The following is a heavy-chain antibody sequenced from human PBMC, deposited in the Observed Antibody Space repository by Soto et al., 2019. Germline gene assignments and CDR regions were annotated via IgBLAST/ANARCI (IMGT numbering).Heavy chain of an antibody. D-gene: IGHD2-15*01. CDR1: GGTFSSYA. V-gene: IGHV1-69*12. CDR2: IIPIFGTA. Sequence: QVQLVQSGAEVKKPGSSVKVSCKASGGTFSSYAISWVRQAPGQGLEWMGGIIPIFGTANYAQKFQGRVTITADESTSTAYMELSGLRSEDTAVYYCARGEDCSGGSCYGANWFDPWGQGTLVTVSS. CDR3: ARGEDCSGGSCYGANWFDP. J-gene: IGHJ5*02.